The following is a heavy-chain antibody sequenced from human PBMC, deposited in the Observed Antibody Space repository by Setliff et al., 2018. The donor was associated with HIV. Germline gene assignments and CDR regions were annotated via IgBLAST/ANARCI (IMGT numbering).Heavy chain of an antibody. CDR1: GFTFSSYC. D-gene: IGHD3-22*01. J-gene: IGHJ4*02. CDR3: AGSRGYFVQAD. CDR2: ISYGSTYI. V-gene: IGHV3-21*01. Sequence: GGSLRLSCVASGFTFSSYCMDWFRQAPGKGLEWVSSISYGSTYIYQSDSVRGRFTISRDDAKKSLYLQMNSLRVEDTAVYFCAGSRGYFVQADWGQGTLVTVSS.